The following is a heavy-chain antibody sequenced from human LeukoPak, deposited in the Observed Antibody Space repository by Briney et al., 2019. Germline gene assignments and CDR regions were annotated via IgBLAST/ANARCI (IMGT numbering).Heavy chain of an antibody. CDR2: ISSSGSTI. CDR3: ARAGYVWGSYRFTVDY. CDR1: GFTFSDYY. D-gene: IGHD3-16*02. Sequence: GGSLRPSCAASGFTFSDYYMSWIRQAPGKGLEWVSYISSSGSTIYYADSVKGRFTISRDNAKNSLYLQMNSLRAEDTAVYYCARAGYVWGSYRFTVDYWGQGTLVTVSS. J-gene: IGHJ4*02. V-gene: IGHV3-11*01.